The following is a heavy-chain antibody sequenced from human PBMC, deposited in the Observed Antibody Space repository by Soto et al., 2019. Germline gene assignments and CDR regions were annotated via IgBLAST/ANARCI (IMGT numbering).Heavy chain of an antibody. CDR2: SNPYNGHK. V-gene: IGHV1-18*01. J-gene: IGHJ5*01. D-gene: IGHD3-22*01. CDR1: GYRFSYYG. Sequence: ASVKVSWKAFGYRFSYYGINWVRQAPGQGLEWMGWSNPYNGHKNYAQKFADRLTMTTDTSTATVSMELRNLKSDDTAVYYCVRDRLRGYDNSGFYSWG. CDR3: VRDRLRGYDNSGFYS.